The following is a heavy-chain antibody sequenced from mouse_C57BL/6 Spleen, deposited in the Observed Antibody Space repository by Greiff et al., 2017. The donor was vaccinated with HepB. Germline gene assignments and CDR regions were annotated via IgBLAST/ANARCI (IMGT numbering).Heavy chain of an antibody. J-gene: IGHJ4*01. CDR2: IYPGDGDT. Sequence: QVQLQQSGAELVKPGASVKISCKASGYAFSSYCMNWVKQRPGKGLEWIGQIYPGDGDTNYNGKFKGKATLTADKSSSTAYMQLSSLTSEDSAVYFCARYYDYDLYYAMDYWGQGTSVTVSS. V-gene: IGHV1-80*01. CDR1: GYAFSSYC. D-gene: IGHD2-4*01. CDR3: ARYYDYDLYYAMDY.